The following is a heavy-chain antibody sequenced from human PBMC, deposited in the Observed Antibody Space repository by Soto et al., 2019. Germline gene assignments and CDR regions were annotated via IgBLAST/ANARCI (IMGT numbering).Heavy chain of an antibody. V-gene: IGHV1-8*01. CDR3: ARGPLFSRGHCFHGFDN. D-gene: IGHD6-25*01. CDR1: GYTFTNSD. CDR2: MNPDSGHA. Sequence: GASVKVSCKASGYTFTNSDINWVRQAPGQGLEWMGWMNPDSGHAAYAQKFQGRVTLTTSTSTSTVYMEMRSLGSEDTAVYYCARGPLFSRGHCFHGFDNWGQGTLVTVSS. J-gene: IGHJ4*02.